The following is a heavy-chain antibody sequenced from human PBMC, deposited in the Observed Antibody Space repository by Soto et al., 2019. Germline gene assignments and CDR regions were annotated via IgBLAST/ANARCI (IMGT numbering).Heavy chain of an antibody. Sequence: GGSLRLSCAASGFTFSSYSMNWVRQAPGKGLEWVSSISSSSSYIYYADSVKGRFTISRDNAKNSLYLQMNSLRAEDTAVYYCARGDDFWSGYSQNWFDPWGQGTLVTVSS. V-gene: IGHV3-21*01. J-gene: IGHJ5*02. D-gene: IGHD3-3*01. CDR1: GFTFSSYS. CDR3: ARGDDFWSGYSQNWFDP. CDR2: ISSSSSYI.